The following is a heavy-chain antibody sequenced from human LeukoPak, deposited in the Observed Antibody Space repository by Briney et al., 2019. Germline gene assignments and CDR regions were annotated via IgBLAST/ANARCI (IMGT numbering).Heavy chain of an antibody. CDR2: IIPIFGTA. Sequence: SVKVSCKASGGTFRNHAISWVRQAPGQGLEWVGGIIPIFGTASYAQKFQGRVTITADESTSTAYMELRSLRSDDTAVYYCARERSAVTTGYYYNYMDVWGKGTTVTISS. CDR3: ARERSAVTTGYYYNYMDV. V-gene: IGHV1-69*01. D-gene: IGHD4-17*01. J-gene: IGHJ6*03. CDR1: GGTFRNHA.